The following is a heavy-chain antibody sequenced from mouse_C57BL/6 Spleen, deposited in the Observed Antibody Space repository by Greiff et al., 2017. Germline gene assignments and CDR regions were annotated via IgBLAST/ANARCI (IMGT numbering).Heavy chain of an antibody. D-gene: IGHD1-1*01. J-gene: IGHJ2*01. V-gene: IGHV6-3*01. Sequence: EVKVEESGGGLVQPGGSMKLSCVASGFTFSNYWMNWVRQSPEKGLEWVAQIRLKSDNYETHYAESVKGRFTISRADSKSSVYLQMNNLRAEDTGIYYCTGEVVALDYWGQGTTLTVSS. CDR1: GFTFSNYW. CDR3: TGEVVALDY. CDR2: IRLKSDNYET.